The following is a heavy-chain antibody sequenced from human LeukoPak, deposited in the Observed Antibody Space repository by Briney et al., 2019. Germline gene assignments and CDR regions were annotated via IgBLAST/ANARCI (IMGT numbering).Heavy chain of an antibody. CDR3: ARGVYIAAAQYAY. Sequence: SETLSLTCTVSGDSISNYYWSWIRQPPGKGLEWIGYIYYSGTTNYNPSLKSRATISVDTSKNQFSLKLSSVTAADTAVYYCARGVYIAAAQYAYWGQGTLVTVSS. J-gene: IGHJ4*02. CDR2: IYYSGTT. V-gene: IGHV4-59*01. CDR1: GDSISNYY. D-gene: IGHD6-13*01.